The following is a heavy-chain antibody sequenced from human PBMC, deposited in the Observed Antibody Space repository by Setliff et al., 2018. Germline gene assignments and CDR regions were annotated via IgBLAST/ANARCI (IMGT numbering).Heavy chain of an antibody. CDR3: ARDYQGGWFDP. J-gene: IGHJ5*02. Sequence: PSETLSLTCTISGGFTSSFYWSWIRQAPGKGLEWIGYVDHSGSTNFSPSLKSRGTISVDTSKTQVSLTLTSVTAADTAVYYCARDYQGGWFDPWCPGTLVTVSS. V-gene: IGHV4-59*01. CDR2: VDHSGST. CDR1: GGFTSSFY. D-gene: IGHD3-16*01.